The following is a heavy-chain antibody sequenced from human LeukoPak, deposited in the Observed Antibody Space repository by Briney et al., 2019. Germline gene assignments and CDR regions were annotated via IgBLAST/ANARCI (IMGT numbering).Heavy chain of an antibody. CDR3: ARSAEHCNNGVCFTDYYMDV. CDR2: INPNSGDT. J-gene: IGHJ6*03. Sequence: ASVKVSCKASGYTFSGSYIHWVRQAPGQGLEWMGRINPNSGDTNYAQNFHGRVTMTRDTSITTAYMELSSLTSDDTAVYFCARSAEHCNNGVCFTDYYMDVWGKGTTVTVSS. V-gene: IGHV1-2*06. D-gene: IGHD2-8*01. CDR1: GYTFSGSY.